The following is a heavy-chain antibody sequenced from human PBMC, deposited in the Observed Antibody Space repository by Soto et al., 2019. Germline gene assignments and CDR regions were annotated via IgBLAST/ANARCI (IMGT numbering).Heavy chain of an antibody. CDR3: AKVGVIPEGYYYYYYMDV. CDR2: ISWNSGSI. Sequence: PGGSLRLSCAASGFTFDDYAMHWVRQAPGKGLEWVSGISWNSGSIGYADSVKGRFTISRDNAKNSLYLQMNSLRAEDTALYYCAKVGVIPEGYYYYYYMDVWGKGTTVTVSS. J-gene: IGHJ6*03. CDR1: GFTFDDYA. V-gene: IGHV3-9*01. D-gene: IGHD2-21*01.